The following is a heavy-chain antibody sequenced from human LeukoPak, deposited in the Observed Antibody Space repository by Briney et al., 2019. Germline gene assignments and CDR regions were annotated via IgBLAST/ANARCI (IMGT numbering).Heavy chain of an antibody. CDR1: GGSISSGGYY. D-gene: IGHD6-19*01. CDR3: ARVRGYSSGSAFDI. CDR2: IHYSGST. V-gene: IGHV4-31*03. Sequence: SQTPSLTCTVSGGSISSGGYYWSWIRQHPGKGLEWIGYIHYSGSTYYNPSLKSRVTISVDTSKNQFSLKLSSVTAADTAVYYCARVRGYSSGSAFDIWGQGTMVTVSS. J-gene: IGHJ3*02.